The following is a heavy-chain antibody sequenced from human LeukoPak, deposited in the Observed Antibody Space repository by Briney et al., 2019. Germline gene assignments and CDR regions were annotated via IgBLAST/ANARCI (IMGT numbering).Heavy chain of an antibody. Sequence: SETLSLTCAVDGGSFSGYYWSWIRQPPGKGLEWIGEINHSGSTNYNPSLKSRVTISVDTSKNQFSLKLSSVTAADTAVYYCAGGTYYYGSGSFSPGWFDPWGQGTLVTVSS. CDR2: INHSGST. V-gene: IGHV4-34*01. J-gene: IGHJ5*02. D-gene: IGHD3-10*01. CDR3: AGGTYYYGSGSFSPGWFDP. CDR1: GGSFSGYY.